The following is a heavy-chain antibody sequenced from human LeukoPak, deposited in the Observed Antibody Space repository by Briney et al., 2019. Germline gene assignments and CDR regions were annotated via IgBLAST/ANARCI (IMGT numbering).Heavy chain of an antibody. J-gene: IGHJ3*02. CDR3: AKCRDGYNLDAFDI. CDR1: GFTFSSYS. CDR2: ISSSSSYI. D-gene: IGHD5-24*01. V-gene: IGHV3-21*01. Sequence: GGSLRLSCAASGFTFSSYSMNWVRQAPGKGLEWVSSISSSSSYIYYADSVKDRFTISRDNAKNSLYLQMNSLRAEDTAVYYCAKCRDGYNLDAFDIWGQGTMVTVSS.